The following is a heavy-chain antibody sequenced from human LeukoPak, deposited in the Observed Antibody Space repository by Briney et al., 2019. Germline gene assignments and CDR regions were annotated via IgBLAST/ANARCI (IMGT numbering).Heavy chain of an antibody. CDR2: IYYSGST. CDR1: GGSISSSSYY. J-gene: IGHJ6*02. V-gene: IGHV4-39*01. CDR3: ARHAITMVRGVIYYYYGMDV. Sequence: SETLSLTCSVSGGSISSSSYYWGWIRQPPGKGLEWIGSIYYSGSTYYNPSLKSRVTISVDTSKNQFSLKLSSVTAADTAVYYCARHAITMVRGVIYYYYGMDVWGQGTTVTVSS. D-gene: IGHD3-10*01.